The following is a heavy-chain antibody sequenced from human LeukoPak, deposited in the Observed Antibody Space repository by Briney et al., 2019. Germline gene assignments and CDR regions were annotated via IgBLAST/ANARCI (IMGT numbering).Heavy chain of an antibody. CDR2: ISGSGGST. CDR3: AKDLTFTPWYSGSQDDY. J-gene: IGHJ4*02. CDR1: GFTFSSYA. D-gene: IGHD1-26*01. Sequence: GGSLRLSCTASGFTFSSYAMSWVRQAPGKGLEWVSAISGSGGSTYYADSVKGRFTISRDNSKNTLYLQMNSLRAEDTAVYYCAKDLTFTPWYSGSQDDYWGQGTLVTVSS. V-gene: IGHV3-23*01.